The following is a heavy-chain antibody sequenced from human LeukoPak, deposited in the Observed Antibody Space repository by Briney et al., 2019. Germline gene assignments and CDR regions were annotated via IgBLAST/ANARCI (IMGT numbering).Heavy chain of an antibody. CDR2: IYYSGST. V-gene: IGHV4-39*01. CDR1: GGSISSSSYY. CDR3: ASPLGYGDPGGDAFDI. D-gene: IGHD4-17*01. Sequence: SETLSLTCTVSGGSISSSSYYWGWIRRPPGKGLEWIGSIYYSGSTYYNPSLKSRVTISVDTSKNQFSLKLSSVTAADTAMYYCASPLGYGDPGGDAFDIWGQGTMVTVSS. J-gene: IGHJ3*02.